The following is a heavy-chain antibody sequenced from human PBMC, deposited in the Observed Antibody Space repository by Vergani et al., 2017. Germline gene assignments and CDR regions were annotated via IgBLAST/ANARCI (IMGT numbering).Heavy chain of an antibody. CDR2: IYWNDDQ. D-gene: IGHD1-7*01. CDR3: VYSKTECGTPGCFYPFYYYYYMDV. Sequence: QITLKESGPTLVKPTQTLTLTCTFSGFSLNTRGVSVAWIRQPPGKALDWLALIYWNDDQHYRPSLNNRVTITKDTSNNQVFLQMTNMDYVDTGTYYCVYSKTECGTPGCFYPFYYYYYMDVWVKGTTVTVSS. V-gene: IGHV2-5*04. CDR1: GFSLNTRGVS. J-gene: IGHJ6*03.